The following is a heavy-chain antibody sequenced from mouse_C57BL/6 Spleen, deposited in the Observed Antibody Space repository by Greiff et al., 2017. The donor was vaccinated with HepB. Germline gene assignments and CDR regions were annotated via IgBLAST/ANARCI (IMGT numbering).Heavy chain of an antibody. D-gene: IGHD1-2*01. CDR2: ISYSGST. CDR1: GYSITSGYG. V-gene: IGHV3-2*02. CDR3: ARTARIKY. Sequence: EVKLLESGPGLVKPSQSLSLTCTVTGYSITSGYGWNWIRQFPGNKLEWMGYISYSGSTNYNPSLQSRISITRDTSKNQFFLQFNSVTTEDTATNDCARTARIKYWGQGTTLTVSS. J-gene: IGHJ2*01.